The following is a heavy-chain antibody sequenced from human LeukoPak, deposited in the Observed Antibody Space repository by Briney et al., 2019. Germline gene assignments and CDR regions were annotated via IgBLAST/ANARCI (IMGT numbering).Heavy chain of an antibody. Sequence: SVKVSCKASGGTFSSYAISWVRQAPGQGLEWMGGIIPIFGTANYAQKFQGRVTITADESTSTAYMELSSLRSEDTAVYYCASLWSSSSSSDYWGQGTLVTVSS. J-gene: IGHJ4*02. CDR2: IIPIFGTA. CDR1: GGTFSSYA. D-gene: IGHD6-6*01. V-gene: IGHV1-69*01. CDR3: ASLWSSSSSSDY.